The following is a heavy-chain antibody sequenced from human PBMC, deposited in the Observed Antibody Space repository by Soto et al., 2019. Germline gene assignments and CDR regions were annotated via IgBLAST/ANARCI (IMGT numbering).Heavy chain of an antibody. Sequence: QVQLVQSGTEVKKPGASVKVSCKASGYTFTSYGITWVRQAPGQVLEWMGWISAYNGNTNYAQKLQGRVTMTTDTSTSTAFMELRSLRSDDTAVYYCARAPIAYTTSPPFDYWGQGTLVTVSS. CDR2: ISAYNGNT. CDR3: ARAPIAYTTSPPFDY. J-gene: IGHJ4*02. CDR1: GYTFTSYG. D-gene: IGHD6-6*01. V-gene: IGHV1-18*01.